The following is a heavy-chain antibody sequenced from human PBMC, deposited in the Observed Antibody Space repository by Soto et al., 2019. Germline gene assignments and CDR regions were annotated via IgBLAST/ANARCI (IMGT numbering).Heavy chain of an antibody. D-gene: IGHD6-13*01. CDR1: GGSISSHY. J-gene: IGHJ2*01. Sequence: QVQLQESGPGLVKPSETLSLTCTVSGGSISSHYWSWIRQPPGRGLEWIGFIYYSGITDSNPSLKSRVTISPDTSKNQLSLRLSSVTAADTAVYYCARPRGIAPAVWYFDLWGRGTLVTVSS. CDR2: IYYSGIT. V-gene: IGHV4-59*08. CDR3: ARPRGIAPAVWYFDL.